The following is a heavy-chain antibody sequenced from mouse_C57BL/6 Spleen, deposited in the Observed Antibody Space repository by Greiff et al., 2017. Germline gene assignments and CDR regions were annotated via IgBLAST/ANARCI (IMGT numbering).Heavy chain of an antibody. CDR1: GYTFTDYY. CDR3: ARRELGLYWYFDV. D-gene: IGHD4-1*01. V-gene: IGHV1-19*01. J-gene: IGHJ1*03. Sequence: VQLQQSGPVLVKPGASVKMSCKASGYTFTDYYMNWVKQSHGKSLEWIGVINPYNGGTSYNQKFKGKATLTVDKSSSTAYMELNSLTSEDSAVYYCARRELGLYWYFDVWGTGTTVTVSS. CDR2: INPYNGGT.